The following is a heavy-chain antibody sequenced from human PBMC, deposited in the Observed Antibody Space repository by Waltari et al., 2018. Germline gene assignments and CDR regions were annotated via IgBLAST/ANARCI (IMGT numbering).Heavy chain of an antibody. J-gene: IGHJ6*02. CDR1: GFTFSSYW. V-gene: IGHV3-7*04. D-gene: IGHD4-17*01. Sequence: EVQLVESGGGLVQPGGSLRLSCAASGFTFSSYWMSWVRQAPGKGLEWVANIKQDGSEKYVVDAVKGRFNISRDNAKNSLYLQMNRLRAEDTAVYYCARGDYGDYDRGPRYYYYGMDVWGQGTTVTVSS. CDR3: ARGDYGDYDRGPRYYYYGMDV. CDR2: IKQDGSEK.